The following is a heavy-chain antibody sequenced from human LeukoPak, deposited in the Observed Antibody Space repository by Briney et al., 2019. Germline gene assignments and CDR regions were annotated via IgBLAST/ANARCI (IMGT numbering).Heavy chain of an antibody. D-gene: IGHD6-13*01. V-gene: IGHV5-51*01. Sequence: AGESLKISCKGSGYSFAHDWIGWVRQMPGKGLEWMGVTYLGDSDTRYSPSFQGQVTISVDKSITTAYLQWSSLKASDTAMYYCARLIASSGLSYFDYWGQGTLLTVSS. CDR1: GYSFAHDW. J-gene: IGHJ4*02. CDR3: ARLIASSGLSYFDY. CDR2: TYLGDSDT.